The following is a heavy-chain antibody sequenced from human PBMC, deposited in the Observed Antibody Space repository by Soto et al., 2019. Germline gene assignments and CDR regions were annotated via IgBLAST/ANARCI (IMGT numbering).Heavy chain of an antibody. CDR2: IYYSGST. J-gene: IGHJ4*02. D-gene: IGHD3-9*01. V-gene: IGHV4-31*03. CDR1: GGSISSGGYY. CDR3: ARGSGRYYDILIHRPFDY. Sequence: SETLSLTCTVSGGSISSGGYYWSWIRQHPGKGLEWIGYIYYSGSTYYNPSLKSRVTISVDTSKNQFSLKLSSVTAADTAVYYCARGSGRYYDILIHRPFDYWGQVTLVTVSS.